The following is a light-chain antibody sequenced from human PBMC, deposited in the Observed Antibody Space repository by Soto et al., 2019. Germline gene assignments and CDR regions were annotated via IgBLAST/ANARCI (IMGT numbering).Light chain of an antibody. CDR3: SSYTSSSHYV. Sequence: SLLTQPASVSGSPGQSITNSCTGNSSDVGGYNYVSWYQQHPGKAPKLMIYDVSNRPSGVSNRFSGSKSGNTASLTISGPQAEDEDDYYCSSYTSSSHYVFGTGTKVTVL. V-gene: IGLV2-14*01. CDR2: DVS. CDR1: SSDVGGYNY. J-gene: IGLJ1*01.